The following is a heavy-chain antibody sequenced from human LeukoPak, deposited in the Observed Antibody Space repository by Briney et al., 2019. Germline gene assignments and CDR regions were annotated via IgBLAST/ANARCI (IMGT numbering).Heavy chain of an antibody. Sequence: ASVKVSCKASGYTFTSYGISWVRQAPGQGLEWMGWISAYNGNTNCVQKLQGRVTMTTDTSTSTAYMELRSLRSDDTAVYYCARAGAAAGTSPIDPWGQGTLVTVSS. CDR2: ISAYNGNT. V-gene: IGHV1-18*01. D-gene: IGHD6-13*01. CDR3: ARAGAAAGTSPIDP. CDR1: GYTFTSYG. J-gene: IGHJ5*02.